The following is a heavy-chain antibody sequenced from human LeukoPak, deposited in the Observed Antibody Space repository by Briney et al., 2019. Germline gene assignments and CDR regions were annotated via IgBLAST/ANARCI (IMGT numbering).Heavy chain of an antibody. V-gene: IGHV4-4*02. D-gene: IGHD3-10*01. J-gene: IGHJ4*02. Sequence: PSETLSLTCAVSGGSISSSNWWSWVRQPPGKGLEWIGEIYHSGSTNYNPSLKSRVTISVDKSKNQFSLKLSSVTAADTAVYYCARAPPMWGSGSYLDYWGQGALVTVSS. CDR2: IYHSGST. CDR1: GGSISSSNW. CDR3: ARAPPMWGSGSYLDY.